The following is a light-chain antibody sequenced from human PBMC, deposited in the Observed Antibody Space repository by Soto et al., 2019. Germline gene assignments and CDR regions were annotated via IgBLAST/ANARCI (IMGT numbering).Light chain of an antibody. V-gene: IGLV3-21*02. CDR1: NIGSKS. CDR3: CSYAGSYTVL. Sequence: SYELTQPPSVSVAPGQTARITCGGNNIGSKSVHWYQQKPGQAPVLVVYDDSDRPSGVPDRFSGSKSGNTASLTISGLQAEDEADYSCCSYAGSYTVLFGGGTKLTVL. J-gene: IGLJ2*01. CDR2: DDS.